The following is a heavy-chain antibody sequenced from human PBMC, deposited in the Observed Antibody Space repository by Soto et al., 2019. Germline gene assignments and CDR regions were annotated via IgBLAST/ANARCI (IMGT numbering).Heavy chain of an antibody. V-gene: IGHV3-9*01. Sequence: HPGGSLRLSCAASGFTFDDYAMHWVRQAPGKGLEWVSGISWNSGSIGYADSVKGRFTISRDNAKNSLYLQMNSLRAEDTALYYCAKDINGIAAAGRVYYYYGMDVWGQGTTVTVSS. CDR1: GFTFDDYA. CDR2: ISWNSGSI. D-gene: IGHD6-13*01. CDR3: AKDINGIAAAGRVYYYYGMDV. J-gene: IGHJ6*02.